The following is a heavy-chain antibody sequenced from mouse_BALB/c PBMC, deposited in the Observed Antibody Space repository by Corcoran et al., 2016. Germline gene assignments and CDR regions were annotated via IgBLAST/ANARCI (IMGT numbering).Heavy chain of an antibody. CDR3: AREGRANWDAFAY. CDR1: GYTFTSYV. J-gene: IGHJ3*01. CDR2: INPYNDGT. D-gene: IGHD4-1*02. V-gene: IGHV1S136*01. Sequence: EVQLQQSGPELVKPGASVKMSCKASGYTFTSYVMHWVKQKPGQGLEWIGYINPYNDGTKYNEKFKGKATLTSDKSSSTAYMELSSLTSEDSAGYYCAREGRANWDAFAYWGQGTLVTVSA.